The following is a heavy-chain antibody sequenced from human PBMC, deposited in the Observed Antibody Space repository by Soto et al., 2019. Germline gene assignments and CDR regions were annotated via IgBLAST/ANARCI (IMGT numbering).Heavy chain of an antibody. CDR3: ARDWDNYDSSGYYGMDV. CDR1: GFTFSSYS. J-gene: IGHJ6*02. CDR2: ISSSSRTI. Sequence: DVQLVESGGGLVQPGGSLRLSCEASGFTFSSYSMNWVRQAPGKGLEWVSYISSSSRTIYYADSVKGRFTNSRDNAKNSLYLYMNSLRDEDTAVYYCARDWDNYDSSGYYGMDVWGQGTTVTVSS. D-gene: IGHD3-22*01. V-gene: IGHV3-48*02.